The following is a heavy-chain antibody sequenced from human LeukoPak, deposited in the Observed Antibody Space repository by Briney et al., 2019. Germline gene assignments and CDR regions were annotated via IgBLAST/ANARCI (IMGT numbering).Heavy chain of an antibody. D-gene: IGHD3-9*01. Sequence: GGSLRLSCAASGFTFSSYWMSWVRQAPGKGLEWVANIKQDGSEKYYVDSVKGRFTISRDNAKNSLYLQMNSLRAEGTAVYYCARDLHYDILTGYPSLDDAFDIWGQGTMVTVSS. CDR1: GFTFSSYW. CDR3: ARDLHYDILTGYPSLDDAFDI. V-gene: IGHV3-7*03. J-gene: IGHJ3*02. CDR2: IKQDGSEK.